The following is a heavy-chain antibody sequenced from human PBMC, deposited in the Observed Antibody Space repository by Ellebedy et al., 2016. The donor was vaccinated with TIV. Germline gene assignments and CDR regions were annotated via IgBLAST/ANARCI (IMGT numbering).Heavy chain of an antibody. CDR2: ISGVGSSTT. Sequence: PGGSLRLSCVASGFTFSNYAMGWVRQAPGKGLDWVSAISGVGSSTTHYADSVKGRFFISRDNSKNTLYLQMNSLRAEDTAVYYCAKDNSGTYYYYGMDVWGQGTTVTVSS. D-gene: IGHD1-26*01. V-gene: IGHV3-23*01. CDR3: AKDNSGTYYYYGMDV. J-gene: IGHJ6*02. CDR1: GFTFSNYA.